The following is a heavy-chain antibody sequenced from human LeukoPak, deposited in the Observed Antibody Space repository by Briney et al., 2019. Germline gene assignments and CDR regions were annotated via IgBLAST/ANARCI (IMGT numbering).Heavy chain of an antibody. V-gene: IGHV4-4*07. D-gene: IGHD1-14*01. J-gene: IGHJ5*02. CDR1: GGSISSYY. Sequence: SETLSLTCTVSGGSISSYYWSWIRQPAGKGLEWIGRIYTSGSTNYNPSLKSRVTISVDTSKNQFSLKLSSVTAADTAVYYCARRKILHPVVWFDPWGQGTLVTVSS. CDR2: IYTSGST. CDR3: ARRKILHPVVWFDP.